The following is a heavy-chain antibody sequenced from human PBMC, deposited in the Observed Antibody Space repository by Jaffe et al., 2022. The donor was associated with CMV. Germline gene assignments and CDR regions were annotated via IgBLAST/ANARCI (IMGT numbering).Heavy chain of an antibody. V-gene: IGHV1-8*01. Sequence: QVQLVQSGAEVKKPGASVQVSCKASGYTFMYYDIHWVRQAAGQGPEWMGWMNANSGNTGYARKFQGRVNMTRNTSTSSAYMELSSLTSEDTAVYYCVRVGQKRTIAVTINRNGWFDSWGQGTLVTVTS. CDR2: MNANSGNT. CDR3: VRVGQKRTIAVTINRNGWFDS. CDR1: GYTFMYYD. J-gene: IGHJ5*01. D-gene: IGHD6-19*01.